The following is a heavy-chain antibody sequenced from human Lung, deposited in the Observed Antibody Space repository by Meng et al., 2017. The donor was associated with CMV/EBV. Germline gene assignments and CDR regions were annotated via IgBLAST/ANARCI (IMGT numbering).Heavy chain of an antibody. CDR1: GGSISISTW. J-gene: IGHJ4*02. Sequence: QLQLQEAVPGLVKPSGTPSLTCAVSGGSISISTWWSWVRQPPGKGLEWIGEIYHSGGTNYNPSLRGRVTISLDKSKNQFSLTLRSVTAADTAVYYCARDPYATGWAGWGQGTLVTVSS. CDR2: IYHSGGT. CDR3: ARDPYATGWAG. D-gene: IGHD6-19*01. V-gene: IGHV4-4*02.